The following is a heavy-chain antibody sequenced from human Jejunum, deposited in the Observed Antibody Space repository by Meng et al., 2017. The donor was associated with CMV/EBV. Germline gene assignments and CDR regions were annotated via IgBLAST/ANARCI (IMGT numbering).Heavy chain of an antibody. CDR2: ISYSGSTI. Sequence: FTFSDYYMSWILQAPGKGLEWVSHISYSGSTIYYADSVKGRFTISRDNARNSLYLQMNSLRAEDTAVYYCARMGDSSSPLGFALDYWGQGTLVTVSS. V-gene: IGHV3-11*01. CDR1: FTFSDYY. J-gene: IGHJ4*02. CDR3: ARMGDSSSPLGFALDY. D-gene: IGHD6-6*01.